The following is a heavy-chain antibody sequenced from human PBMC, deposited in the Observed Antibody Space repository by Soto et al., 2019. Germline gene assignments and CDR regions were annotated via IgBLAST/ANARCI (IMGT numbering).Heavy chain of an antibody. CDR1: GYTFTSYD. Sequence: QVQLVQSGAEVKKPGASVKVSCKASGYTFTSYDINWVRQATGQGLEWMGWMNPNSGNTGYAQKFQGRVTMTRNTSLSTAYMEVSSLGSEDTAGYYCAGVPGYSSSWDDWYFDLWGRGTLVTVSS. CDR3: AGVPGYSSSWDDWYFDL. CDR2: MNPNSGNT. D-gene: IGHD6-13*01. J-gene: IGHJ2*01. V-gene: IGHV1-8*01.